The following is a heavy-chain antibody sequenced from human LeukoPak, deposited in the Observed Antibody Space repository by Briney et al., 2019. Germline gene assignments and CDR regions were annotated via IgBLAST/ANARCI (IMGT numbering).Heavy chain of an antibody. V-gene: IGHV3-66*01. CDR2: LYSNGNT. Sequence: GGSLRLSCAASEFSVSSSYMTWVRQAPGKGLEWVSILYSNGNTYYAASVQGRFTISRDNSKNTLYLQMNSLRADDTAVYYCARWPPHDAGMGSSPSYYYCYGMDVWGQGTTVTVSS. CDR3: ARWPPHDAGMGSSPSYYYCYGMDV. CDR1: EFSVSSSY. D-gene: IGHD6-13*01. J-gene: IGHJ6*02.